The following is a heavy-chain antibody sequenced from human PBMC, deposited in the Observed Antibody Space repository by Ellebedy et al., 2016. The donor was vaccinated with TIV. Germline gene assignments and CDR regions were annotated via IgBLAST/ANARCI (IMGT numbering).Heavy chain of an antibody. CDR1: GFNFDDYA. Sequence: GGSLRLSXSASGFNFDDYAMHWVRQAPGKDLEWVSGISWNSGSVNYADSVKGRFTISRDNVNDSLHLQMNSLRPEDTAFYYCVKDKSVSGFSFWCFDLWGRGTLVTVSS. CDR2: ISWNSGSV. V-gene: IGHV3-9*01. D-gene: IGHD3-22*01. CDR3: VKDKSVSGFSFWCFDL. J-gene: IGHJ2*01.